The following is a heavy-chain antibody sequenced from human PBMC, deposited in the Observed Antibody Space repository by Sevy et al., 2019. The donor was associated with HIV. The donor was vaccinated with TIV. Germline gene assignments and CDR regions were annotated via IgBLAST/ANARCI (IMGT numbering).Heavy chain of an antibody. J-gene: IGHJ4*02. CDR3: ARVLGYGSGHDY. D-gene: IGHD6-19*01. V-gene: IGHV3-23*01. CDR1: GFTFSSYA. CDR2: ISGSGGST. Sequence: GGSLRLSCAASGFTFSSYAMSWVRQAPGKGLEWVSAISGSGGSTYYADSVKGRFTISRDNSKNSLYLQMNSVRGEDTSVYYCARVLGYGSGHDYWGQGTLVTVSS.